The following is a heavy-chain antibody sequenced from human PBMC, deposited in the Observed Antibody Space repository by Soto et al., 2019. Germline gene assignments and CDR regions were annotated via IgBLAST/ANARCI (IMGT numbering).Heavy chain of an antibody. V-gene: IGHV3-33*01. CDR1: GFTFSSYG. CDR3: ARATSDDGWAFDI. D-gene: IGHD1-1*01. J-gene: IGHJ3*02. Sequence: QVQLVESGGGVVQPGRSLRLSCAASGFTFSSYGMHWVRQAPGKGLEWVAVIWYDGSNKYYADSVKGRFTISRDNSKNTLYLQMNSLRAEDTAVYYCARATSDDGWAFDIWGHGTMVTVSS. CDR2: IWYDGSNK.